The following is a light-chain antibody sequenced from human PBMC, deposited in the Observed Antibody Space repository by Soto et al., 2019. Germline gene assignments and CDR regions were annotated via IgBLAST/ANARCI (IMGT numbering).Light chain of an antibody. Sequence: DIQLTQSPSFLSASVGDRVTITCRASQGISSYLAWYQQKPGKAPKLLIYAASTLQSGVPSRFSGSGSGTEFTLTLSSLQPEDFATYYCQQPNSYLTFCPGTNVDIK. CDR3: QQPNSYLT. V-gene: IGKV1-9*01. J-gene: IGKJ3*01. CDR2: AAS. CDR1: QGISSY.